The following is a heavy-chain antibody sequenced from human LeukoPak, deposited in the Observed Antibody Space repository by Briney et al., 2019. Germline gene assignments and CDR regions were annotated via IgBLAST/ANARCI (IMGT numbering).Heavy chain of an antibody. D-gene: IGHD6-13*01. CDR3: ARDPPSSSWEF. J-gene: IGHJ4*02. CDR2: ISAYNGNT. CDR1: GYTFTIYG. Sequence: ASVKVSCKSSGYTFTIYGFSWVRLAHGQGLEWMGWISAYNGNTNYAQKRQGRVTMTTDTSKSTAYMELRSLRSDDTAVYYCARDPPSSSWEFWGQGTLVTVSS. V-gene: IGHV1-18*01.